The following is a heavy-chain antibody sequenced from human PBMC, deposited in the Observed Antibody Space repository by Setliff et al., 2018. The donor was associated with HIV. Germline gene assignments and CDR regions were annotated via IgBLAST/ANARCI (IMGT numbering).Heavy chain of an antibody. D-gene: IGHD3-22*01. Sequence: GASVKVSCKASGGTFRSHEISWVRQAPGQGLEWMGGIVPILNTGNCAPKFQGRVTITADESTTTAYMELSSLRSEDTAVYYCARIPNHSSGFDYWGQGTPVTVSS. CDR2: IVPILNTG. CDR3: ARIPNHSSGFDY. CDR1: GGTFRSHE. J-gene: IGHJ4*02. V-gene: IGHV1-69*13.